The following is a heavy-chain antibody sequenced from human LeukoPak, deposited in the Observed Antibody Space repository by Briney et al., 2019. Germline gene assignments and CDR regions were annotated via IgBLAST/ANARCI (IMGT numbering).Heavy chain of an antibody. CDR1: GGSLSSGGYY. Sequence: SETLSLTCTVSGGSLSSGGYYWSWIRQHPGRGLEWIGYIYYSGSTYYNPSLKSRVTISVDTSKNQFSLKLSSVTAADTAVYYCARSYGYYYDSSGTQSAFDIWGQGTMVTVSS. D-gene: IGHD3-22*01. V-gene: IGHV4-31*03. CDR2: IYYSGST. J-gene: IGHJ3*02. CDR3: ARSYGYYYDSSGTQSAFDI.